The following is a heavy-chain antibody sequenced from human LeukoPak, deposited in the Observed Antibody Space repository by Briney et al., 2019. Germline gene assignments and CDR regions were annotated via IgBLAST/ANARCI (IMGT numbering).Heavy chain of an antibody. CDR2: IYYSGST. CDR1: GGSISSYY. D-gene: IGHD2-15*01. J-gene: IGHJ5*02. CDR3: ARDSDGVVVAASGFDP. V-gene: IGHV4-59*01. Sequence: PSETLSLTCTVSGGSISSYYWSWIRQPPGKGLEWIGYIYYSGSTNYNPSLKSRVTISVDTSKNQFSLKLSSVTAADTAVYYCARDSDGVVVAASGFDPWGQGTLVTVSS.